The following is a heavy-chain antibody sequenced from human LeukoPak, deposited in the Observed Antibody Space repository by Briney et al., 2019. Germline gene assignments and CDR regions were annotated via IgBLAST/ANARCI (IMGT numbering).Heavy chain of an antibody. CDR1: GYTFTGYY. Sequence: ASVKVSCKASGYTFTGYYIHWVRQAPGHGLEWMGWINPNSGGTNFAQKFQGRVTMTRDTSISTAYMELSRLRSDDTAVYYCARDPGSSSSGSLYYYYMDVWGKGTTVTVSS. D-gene: IGHD6-6*01. J-gene: IGHJ6*03. CDR2: INPNSGGT. V-gene: IGHV1-2*02. CDR3: ARDPGSSSSGSLYYYYMDV.